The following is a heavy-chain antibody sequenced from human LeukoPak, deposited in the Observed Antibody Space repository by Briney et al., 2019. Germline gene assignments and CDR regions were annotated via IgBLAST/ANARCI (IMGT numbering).Heavy chain of an antibody. CDR1: GFVFSNYG. D-gene: IGHD2-2*01. J-gene: IGHJ4*02. CDR2: IRFDGINK. V-gene: IGHV3-30*02. CDR3: MPLVERVSTPGY. Sequence: PGGSLRLTCAASGFVFSNYGMHWVRQAPGKGLEWVAYIRFDGINKYYADSVKGRFTLSRDNSKNTLYLQMNSLKPEDTAVYYAMPLVERVSTPGYWGQGTLVTVSS.